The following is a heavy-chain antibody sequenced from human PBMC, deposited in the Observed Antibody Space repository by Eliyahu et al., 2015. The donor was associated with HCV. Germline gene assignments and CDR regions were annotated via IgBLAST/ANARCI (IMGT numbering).Heavy chain of an antibody. Sequence: EVQLVESGGGLVQPGGSLRLSCAASGFTFSSYEMNWVRQAPGKGLEWVSYISSSGSTIYYADSVKGRFTISRDNAKNSLYLQMNSLRAEDTAVYYCARVGYSNWFDPWGQGTLVTVSS. CDR3: ARVGYSNWFDP. CDR1: GFTFSSYE. J-gene: IGHJ5*02. V-gene: IGHV3-48*03. D-gene: IGHD5-24*01. CDR2: ISSSGSTI.